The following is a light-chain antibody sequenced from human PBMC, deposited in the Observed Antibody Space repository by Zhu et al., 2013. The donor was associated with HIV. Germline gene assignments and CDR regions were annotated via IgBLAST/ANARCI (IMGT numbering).Light chain of an antibody. CDR1: QTISHN. CDR3: LQYNNWPPIT. V-gene: IGKV3-15*01. CDR2: AAS. Sequence: ETVMTQSPATLSVSPGETVSLSCRASQTISHNLAWYQQKRGQPPRLLIYAASTRAPGIPARFSGSGSGTQFTLTIDSLQSEDFAVYFCLQYNNWPPITFGQGTRLEI. J-gene: IGKJ5*01.